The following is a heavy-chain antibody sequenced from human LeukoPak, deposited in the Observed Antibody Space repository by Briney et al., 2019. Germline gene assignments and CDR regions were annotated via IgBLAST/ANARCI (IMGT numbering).Heavy chain of an antibody. J-gene: IGHJ6*02. D-gene: IGHD3-3*01. V-gene: IGHV3-30-3*01. CDR3: ARGDFWSGYYPYYYYYYGMDV. CDR2: ISYDGSNK. CDR1: GFTFSSYA. Sequence: GGSLRLSCAASGFTFSSYAMHWVRQAPGKGLEWVAVISYDGSNKYYADSVKGRFTISRDNSKNTLYPQMNSLRAEDTAVYYCARGDFWSGYYPYYYYYYGMDVWGQGTTVTVSS.